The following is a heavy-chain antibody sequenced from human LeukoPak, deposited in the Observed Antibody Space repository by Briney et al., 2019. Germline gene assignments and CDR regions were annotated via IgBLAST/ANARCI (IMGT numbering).Heavy chain of an antibody. CDR2: INPNSGGT. Sequence: ASVKVSCKASGYTFTGYYMHWVRQAPGQGLEWMGRINPNSGGTNYAQKFQGWVTMTRDTSTSTAYMELSRLRSDDTAVYYCARVAGLYCTNGVCDAFDIWGQGTMVTVSS. V-gene: IGHV1-2*04. D-gene: IGHD2-8*01. CDR3: ARVAGLYCTNGVCDAFDI. CDR1: GYTFTGYY. J-gene: IGHJ3*02.